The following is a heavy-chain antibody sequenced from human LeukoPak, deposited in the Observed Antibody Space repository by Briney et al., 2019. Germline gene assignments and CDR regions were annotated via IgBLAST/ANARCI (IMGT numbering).Heavy chain of an antibody. CDR3: AREGSDSIDY. D-gene: IGHD2-15*01. CDR1: GYTFTAQY. CDR2: INPNSGGT. V-gene: IGHV1-2*02. Sequence: ASVKVSCKASGYTFTAQYMHWVRQAPGQGLEWMGWINPNSGGTNYALKFQGRVTMTRDTSISTAYMELSRLRSDDTAVYYCAREGSDSIDYWGQGTLVTVSS. J-gene: IGHJ4*02.